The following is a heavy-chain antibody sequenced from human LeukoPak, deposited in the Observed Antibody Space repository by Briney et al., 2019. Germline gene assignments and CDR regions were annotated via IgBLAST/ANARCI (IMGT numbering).Heavy chain of an antibody. CDR1: GGTFSSYT. D-gene: IGHD3-22*01. CDR3: ARAKLFRHYGSSGYYSTFHYYYGMDV. Sequence: ASVKVSCKASGGTFSSYTITWVRQAPGQGLEWMGGIIPIFGTANYAQKFQGRVTITADESTSTAYMELSSLRSEDTAVYYCARAKLFRHYGSSGYYSTFHYYYGMDVWGQGTTVTVFS. CDR2: IIPIFGTA. V-gene: IGHV1-69*13. J-gene: IGHJ6*02.